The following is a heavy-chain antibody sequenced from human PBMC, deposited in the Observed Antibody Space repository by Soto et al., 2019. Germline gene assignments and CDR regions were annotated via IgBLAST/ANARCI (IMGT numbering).Heavy chain of an antibody. D-gene: IGHD3-3*01. CDR1: GFTFSSYG. J-gene: IGHJ6*02. CDR2: ISYDGSNK. Sequence: QVQLVESGGGVVQPGRSLRLSCAASGFTFSSYGMHWVRQAPGKGLEWVAVISYDGSNKYYADSVKGRFTISRDNSKNTLYLQMNSLRAEDTAVYYCAKMGGYDFSSGYYTGRYGMDVWGQGTTVTVSS. V-gene: IGHV3-30*18. CDR3: AKMGGYDFSSGYYTGRYGMDV.